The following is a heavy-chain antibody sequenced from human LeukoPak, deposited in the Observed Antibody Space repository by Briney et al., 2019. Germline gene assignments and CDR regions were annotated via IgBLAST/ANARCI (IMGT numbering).Heavy chain of an antibody. CDR2: ISYDGSNK. J-gene: IGHJ4*02. CDR3: ARAIYTPEYSYGQLDY. D-gene: IGHD5-18*01. CDR1: GFTFSSYA. Sequence: PGGSLRLSCAASGFTFSSYAMHWVRQAPGKGLEWVAVISYDGSNKYYADSVKGRFTISRDNSKNTLYLQMNSLRAEDTAVYYCARAIYTPEYSYGQLDYWGQGTLVTVSS. V-gene: IGHV3-30*04.